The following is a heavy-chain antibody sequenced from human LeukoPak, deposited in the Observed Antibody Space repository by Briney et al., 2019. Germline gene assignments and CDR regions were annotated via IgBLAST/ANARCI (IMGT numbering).Heavy chain of an antibody. CDR1: GFTFSSYA. Sequence: GGSLILSCAASGFTFSSYAMHWVRQAPDKGLEWVGVISYDGSNKYYADSVKGRFTISRDNSKNTLYLQMNSLRAEDTAVYYCARRPKVGATYYFDYWGQGTLVTVSS. J-gene: IGHJ4*02. CDR3: ARRPKVGATYYFDY. CDR2: ISYDGSNK. V-gene: IGHV3-30-3*01. D-gene: IGHD1-26*01.